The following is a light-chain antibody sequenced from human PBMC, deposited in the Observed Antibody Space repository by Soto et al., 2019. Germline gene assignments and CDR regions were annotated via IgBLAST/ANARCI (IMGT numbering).Light chain of an antibody. CDR3: KQRSNWPIT. J-gene: IGKJ5*01. CDR1: QSVSSN. Sequence: EIVLTQSPGTLSLSPGERATLSCRASQSVSSNLAWYQQKPGQAPRLLIYGASTRATGIPARFSGSGSGTDFTLTIRSLESEDFAVYYCKQRSNWPITFGQGTRVDIK. CDR2: GAS. V-gene: IGKV3-11*01.